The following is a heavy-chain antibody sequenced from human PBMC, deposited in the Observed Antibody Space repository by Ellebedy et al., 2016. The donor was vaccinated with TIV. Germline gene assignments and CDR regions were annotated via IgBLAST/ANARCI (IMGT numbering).Heavy chain of an antibody. D-gene: IGHD2-21*01. CDR3: ARGRGGAYSIPFDY. CDR1: GASFSHYY. J-gene: IGHJ4*02. V-gene: IGHV4-34*01. Sequence: SQTLSLTCXVSGASFSHYYWTWIRQSPGKGLEWIGEINHSGSSNHNPSLKSRVTLSVDRSKNHFSLKLNSVTAADTAVYYCARGRGGAYSIPFDYWGQGTLVTVSS. CDR2: INHSGSS.